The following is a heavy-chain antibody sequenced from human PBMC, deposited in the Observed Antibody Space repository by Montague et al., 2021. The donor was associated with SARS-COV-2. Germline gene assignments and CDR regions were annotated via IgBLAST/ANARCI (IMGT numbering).Heavy chain of an antibody. Sequence: PALVKPTQTLTLTCTFSGFSLSTSGMCVSWIRQPPGKALEWLALIDWDDDKYYSTSLKTRLTISKDTSKNQVVLTMTNMDPVGTATYYCARIWGATRGDAFDXWGQGTMVTVSS. CDR1: GFSLSTSGMC. CDR2: IDWDDDK. D-gene: IGHD1-26*01. J-gene: IGHJ3*02. CDR3: ARIWGATRGDAFDX. V-gene: IGHV2-70*01.